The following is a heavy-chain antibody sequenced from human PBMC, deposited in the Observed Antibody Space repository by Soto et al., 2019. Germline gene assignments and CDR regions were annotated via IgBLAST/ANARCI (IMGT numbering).Heavy chain of an antibody. CDR1: GFSVRSSQ. Sequence: GGSLRLSCAASGFSVRSSQMSWVRQAPGKGLEWVSVILIDGTTHYGVSVKGRFTISRDSARNTLYLQMNGLRVDDTAVYYCARVGPYDSGSYMFRYDRFDPWGKGTQVTVSS. CDR2: ILIDGTT. CDR3: ARVGPYDSGSYMFRYDRFDP. D-gene: IGHD3-10*01. V-gene: IGHV3-53*01. J-gene: IGHJ5*02.